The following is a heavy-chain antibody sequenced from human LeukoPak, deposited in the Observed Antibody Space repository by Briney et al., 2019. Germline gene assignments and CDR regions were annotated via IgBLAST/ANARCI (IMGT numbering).Heavy chain of an antibody. CDR3: ARTSHLYSSSWYFPSYYFDY. V-gene: IGHV1-69*05. J-gene: IGHJ4*02. CDR1: GGTFSSYA. CDR2: IIPIFGTA. D-gene: IGHD6-13*01. Sequence: ASVKVSCKASGGTFSSYAISWVRQAPGQGLEWMGGIIPIFGTANYAQKFQGRVTITTDESTSTAYMELSSLRSEDTAVYYCARTSHLYSSSWYFPSYYFDYWGQGTLVTVSS.